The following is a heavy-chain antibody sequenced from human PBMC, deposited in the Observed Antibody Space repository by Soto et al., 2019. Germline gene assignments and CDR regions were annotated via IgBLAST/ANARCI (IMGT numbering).Heavy chain of an antibody. J-gene: IGHJ4*01. CDR3: AKTVGYSSGWPFYFDY. V-gene: IGHV3-48*02. CDR1: GFPFSSYS. CDR2: ISSTGSTI. D-gene: IGHD6-19*01. Sequence: EVQLVESGGGLVQPGGSLKLSCAASGFPFSSYSMNWVRQAPGKGLEWVSYISSTGSTIYYADSVRGRFTISRDNAKNSLYLQMNSLRDEDTAVYYCAKTVGYSSGWPFYFDYWGHGTLVTVSS.